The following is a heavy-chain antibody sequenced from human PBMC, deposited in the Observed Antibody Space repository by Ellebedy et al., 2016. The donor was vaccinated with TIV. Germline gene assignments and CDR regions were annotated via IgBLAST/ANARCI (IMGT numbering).Heavy chain of an antibody. CDR3: ARDLGHSGYDLFDY. D-gene: IGHD5-12*01. J-gene: IGHJ4*02. CDR1: GFTFSHYW. Sequence: GESLKISCAASGFTFSHYWMTWVRQAPGKGLEWVANIKENGGDKYYVDSVKGRFTISRDNAENSLYLQMNSLRAEDTAVYYCARDLGHSGYDLFDYWGQGTLVTVSS. CDR2: IKENGGDK. V-gene: IGHV3-7*03.